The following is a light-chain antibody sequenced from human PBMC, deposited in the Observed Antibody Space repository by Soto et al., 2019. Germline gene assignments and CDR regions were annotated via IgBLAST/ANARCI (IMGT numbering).Light chain of an antibody. Sequence: EIVVTQSPATLSVSPGERATLSCRASQSVGNNFAWYQQKPGQAPRLLATSTRATGVPARFSGSGSGTEFTLTISSLQSEDFAVYYCQQYGDWPLTFGGGAKVEIE. J-gene: IGKJ4*01. V-gene: IGKV3-15*01. CDR1: QSVGNN. CDR2: ATS. CDR3: QQYGDWPLT.